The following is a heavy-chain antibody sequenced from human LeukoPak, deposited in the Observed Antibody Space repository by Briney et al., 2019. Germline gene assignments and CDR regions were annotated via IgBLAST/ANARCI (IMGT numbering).Heavy chain of an antibody. CDR2: TNHSGST. V-gene: IGHV4-34*01. CDR1: GGSFSGYY. J-gene: IGHJ4*02. D-gene: IGHD3-3*01. CDR3: ARGHQYTIFGVVITRQGFFY. Sequence: SETLSLTCAVYGGSFSGYYWSWIRQPPGKGLEWIGETNHSGSTNYNPSLKSRVTISVDTSKNQFSLKLSSVTAADTAVYYCARGHQYTIFGVVITRQGFFYWGQGTLVTVSS.